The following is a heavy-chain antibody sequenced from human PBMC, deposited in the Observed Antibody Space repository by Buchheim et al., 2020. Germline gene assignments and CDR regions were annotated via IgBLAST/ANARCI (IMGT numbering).Heavy chain of an antibody. D-gene: IGHD2-15*01. CDR1: GGSISSGGYY. V-gene: IGHV4-31*03. CDR2: IYYSGST. Sequence: QVQLQESGPGLVKPSETLSLTCTVSGGSISSGGYYWSWIRPHPGKGLEWIGYIYYSGSTFYNPSLQSRVTVSRDTSKNQFSLKLTSVTVADTAVYYCARRAPSGGIFDYWGQGTL. CDR3: ARRAPSGGIFDY. J-gene: IGHJ4*02.